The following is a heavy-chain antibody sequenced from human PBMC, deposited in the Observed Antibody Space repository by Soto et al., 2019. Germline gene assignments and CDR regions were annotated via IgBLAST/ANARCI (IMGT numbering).Heavy chain of an antibody. V-gene: IGHV3-23*01. CDR2: ISVSGGST. Sequence: GGSLRLSCAASGFTFSSYAMSWVRQAPGKGLEWVSAISVSGGSTYYADSVKGRFTISRDNSKNTLYLQMNSLRAEDTAVYYCAKYSSGWLYFDYWGQGTLVTVSS. CDR1: GFTFSSYA. D-gene: IGHD6-19*01. CDR3: AKYSSGWLYFDY. J-gene: IGHJ4*02.